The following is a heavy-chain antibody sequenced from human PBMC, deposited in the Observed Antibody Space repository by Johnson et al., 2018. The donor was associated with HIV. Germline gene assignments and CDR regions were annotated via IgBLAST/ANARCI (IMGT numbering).Heavy chain of an antibody. J-gene: IGHJ3*02. CDR3: ARGGSRTTIFGVDINLGGFDI. CDR1: GFTFSSYA. Sequence: VQLVESGGGLVKPGGSLRLSCVASGFTFSSYAMSWVRQAPGKGLEWVANIKQDGSEKYYVDSVKGRFTISRDNAKNSLYLQMNSLIAGDTAVYYCARGGSRTTIFGVDINLGGFDIWGQGTRVTVSS. D-gene: IGHD3-3*01. CDR2: IKQDGSEK. V-gene: IGHV3-7*01.